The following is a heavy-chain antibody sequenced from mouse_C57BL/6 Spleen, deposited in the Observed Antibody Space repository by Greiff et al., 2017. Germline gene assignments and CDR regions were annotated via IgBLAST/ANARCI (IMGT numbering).Heavy chain of an antibody. J-gene: IGHJ1*03. Sequence: VQLQQSGTVLARPGASVKMSCKTSGYTFTSYWMHWVKQRPGQGLEWIGAIYPGNSDTSYNQKFKGKAKLTAVTSASTAYMELSILTNEDSAVFYCTRGYGSSYSYWYFDVWGTGTTLTVSS. CDR3: TRGYGSSYSYWYFDV. CDR2: IYPGNSDT. V-gene: IGHV1-5*01. D-gene: IGHD1-1*01. CDR1: GYTFTSYW.